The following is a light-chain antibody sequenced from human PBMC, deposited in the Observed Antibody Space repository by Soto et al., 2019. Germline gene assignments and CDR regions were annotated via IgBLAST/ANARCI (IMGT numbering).Light chain of an antibody. CDR2: DVS. Sequence: QSVLTQPASVSGSPGQSITISCTGTSSDVGGYNYVSWYQQHPGKAPELMIYDVSNRPSGVSNRFSGSKSGNTASLTISGLQAEDEADYYCSSYTSPGVFGAGTKVTVL. CDR1: SSDVGGYNY. V-gene: IGLV2-14*01. J-gene: IGLJ1*01. CDR3: SSYTSPGV.